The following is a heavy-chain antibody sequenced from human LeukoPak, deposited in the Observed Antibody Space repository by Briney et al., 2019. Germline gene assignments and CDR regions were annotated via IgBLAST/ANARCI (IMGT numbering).Heavy chain of an antibody. D-gene: IGHD5-24*01. Sequence: GASVKVSCKVSGYTFTGYYMYWVRQAPGQGLEWMGWINPNSGDTKYAQRFQGRVTMTRDTSISTAYMELRRLASDDTAVYYCASNNYWGASWGQGTLVIVSS. CDR3: ASNNYWGAS. CDR1: GYTFTGYY. V-gene: IGHV1-2*02. CDR2: INPNSGDT. J-gene: IGHJ1*01.